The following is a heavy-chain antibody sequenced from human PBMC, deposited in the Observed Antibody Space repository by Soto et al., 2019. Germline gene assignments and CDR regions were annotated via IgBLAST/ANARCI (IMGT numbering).Heavy chain of an antibody. CDR3: AHGGPAASLAF. J-gene: IGHJ4*02. CDR1: GFSLSTSGVG. D-gene: IGHD6-13*01. Sequence: QITLKESGPTLVKPTQTLTLTCTFSGFSLSTSGVGVGWIRQPPGKALEWLTLIYWNDDKRYSPSLKSRLTTTKNTSKTQLDLTMTTMAPVDTATYYCAHGGPAASLAFWGQGTLVTVSS. V-gene: IGHV2-5*01. CDR2: IYWNDDK.